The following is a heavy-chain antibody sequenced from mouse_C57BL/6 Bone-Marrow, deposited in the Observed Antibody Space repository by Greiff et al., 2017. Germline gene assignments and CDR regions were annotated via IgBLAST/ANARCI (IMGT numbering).Heavy chain of an antibody. CDR1: GYTFTSYW. CDR2: IDPSDSYT. CDR3: ATSGYGNLYYYAMDY. D-gene: IGHD2-10*02. J-gene: IGHJ4*01. Sequence: QVQLQQPGAELVRPGTSVKLSCKASGYTFTSYWMHWVKQRPGQGLEWIGVIDPSDSYTNYNQKFKGKATLTVDTSSSTAYMQLSSLTSEDSEVYYCATSGYGNLYYYAMDYWGQGTSVTVSS. V-gene: IGHV1-59*01.